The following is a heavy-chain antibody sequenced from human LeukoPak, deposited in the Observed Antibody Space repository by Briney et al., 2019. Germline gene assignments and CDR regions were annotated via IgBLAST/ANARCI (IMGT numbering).Heavy chain of an antibody. CDR2: IYPGDSDT. CDR3: AKCDSSGSYAFDI. CDR1: GYSFTSYW. Sequence: GASLQISCKGSGYSFTSYWIGWVRQMPGKGLEWMGIIYPGDSDTRYSPSFQGQVTISADKSISTAYLQWSSLKASDTAMYYCAKCDSSGSYAFDIWGQGTMVTVSS. V-gene: IGHV5-51*01. D-gene: IGHD3-22*01. J-gene: IGHJ3*02.